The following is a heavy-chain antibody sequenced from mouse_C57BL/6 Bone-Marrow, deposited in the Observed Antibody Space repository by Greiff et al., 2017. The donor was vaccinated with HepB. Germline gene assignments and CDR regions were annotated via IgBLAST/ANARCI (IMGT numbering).Heavy chain of an antibody. J-gene: IGHJ4*01. D-gene: IGHD2-5*01. V-gene: IGHV1-54*01. Sequence: QVQLQQSGAELVRPGTSVKVSCKASGYAFTNYLIEWVKQRPGQGLEWIGAINPGSGGTNYNEKFKGKATLTAVKSSSTAYMQLSSLTSEDSAVYVCARHSNCVHDYYAMDYWGQGTSVTVSS. CDR3: ARHSNCVHDYYAMDY. CDR1: GYAFTNYL. CDR2: INPGSGGT.